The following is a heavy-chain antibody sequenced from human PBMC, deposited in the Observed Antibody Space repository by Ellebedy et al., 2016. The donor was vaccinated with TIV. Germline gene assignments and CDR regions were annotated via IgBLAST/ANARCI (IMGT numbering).Heavy chain of an antibody. Sequence: MPSETLSLTCTVSGGSVSTPNSYWSWIRQPPGKGLEWIGYVYYSANTKYNPSLKSRVTISADTSKNQISLNLASVTAADAAVYYCARLENLYYYGSGGSDSWGQGTQVTVSS. CDR1: GGSVSTPNSY. CDR3: ARLENLYYYGSGGSDS. D-gene: IGHD3-10*01. CDR2: VYYSANT. V-gene: IGHV4-61*01. J-gene: IGHJ4*02.